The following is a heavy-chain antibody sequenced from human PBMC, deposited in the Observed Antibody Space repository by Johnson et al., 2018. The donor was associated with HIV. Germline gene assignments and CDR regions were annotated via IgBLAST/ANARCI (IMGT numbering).Heavy chain of an antibody. CDR2: ISYDGSNK. CDR3: AKDRGIAAAGTFDI. J-gene: IGHJ3*02. CDR1: GFTFSSYA. V-gene: IGHV3-30-3*01. D-gene: IGHD6-13*01. Sequence: QVQLVESGGGLVQPGGSLRLSCAASGFTFSSYAMHWVRQAPGKGLEWVAVISYDGSNKYYADSVKGRFTISRDNSKNTLYLQMNSLRAEDTAVYYCAKDRGIAAAGTFDIWGQGTMVTVSS.